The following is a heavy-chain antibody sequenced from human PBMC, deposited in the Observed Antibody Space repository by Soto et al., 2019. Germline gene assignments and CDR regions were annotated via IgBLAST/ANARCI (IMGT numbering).Heavy chain of an antibody. CDR3: ARDSVWTVTTNWFDP. J-gene: IGHJ5*02. V-gene: IGHV1-69*01. CDR1: GGTFSSYA. CDR2: IITIFGTA. D-gene: IGHD1-1*01. Sequence: QVQLVQSGAEVKKPGSSVKVSCKASGGTFSSYAISWVRQAPGQGLEWMGGIITIFGTANYAQKFQGRVTSTADEATSTAYMELSSLRSEDTAVYYCARDSVWTVTTNWFDPWGQGTLVTVSS.